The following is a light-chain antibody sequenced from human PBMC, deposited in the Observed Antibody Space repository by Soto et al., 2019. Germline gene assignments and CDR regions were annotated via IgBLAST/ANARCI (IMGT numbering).Light chain of an antibody. CDR3: QQYGSASWT. J-gene: IGKJ1*01. CDR1: QSVSSSY. Sequence: EIVLTQSPGTLSLSPGERATLSCRASQSVSSSYLAWYQQKPGQAPRLLIYGASSWTTGIPDRFSGSGSGTDFPLTISRLEPEDFAVYYCQQYGSASWTFGQGTKVEIK. V-gene: IGKV3-20*01. CDR2: GAS.